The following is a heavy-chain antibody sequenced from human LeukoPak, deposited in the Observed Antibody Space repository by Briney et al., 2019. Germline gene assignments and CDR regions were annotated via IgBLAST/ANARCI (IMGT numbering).Heavy chain of an antibody. J-gene: IGHJ6*04. CDR2: IYTSGST. CDR1: GGSISSGSYY. Sequence: PSQTLSLTCTVSGGSISSGSYYWRWIRQPAGKGLEWIGRIYTSGSTNYNPSLKSRVTISVDTSKNQFSLKLSSVTAADTAVYYCARDAIQLWLGMDVWGKGTTVTISS. CDR3: ARDAIQLWLGMDV. V-gene: IGHV4-61*02. D-gene: IGHD5-18*01.